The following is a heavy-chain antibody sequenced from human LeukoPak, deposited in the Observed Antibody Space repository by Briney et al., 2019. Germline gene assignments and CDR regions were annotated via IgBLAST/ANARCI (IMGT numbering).Heavy chain of an antibody. CDR1: GYTFTSNH. D-gene: IGHD2-15*01. CDR2: INPSGRST. J-gene: IGHJ4*02. Sequence: GASVKVSCKASGYTFTSNHIHWVRQAPGQGLEWMEIINPSGRSTNYAHKFQGRVTMTSDTSTSTVYMELSGLRSEDTAMYYCAREQGQVPGPLVVAGTYYFDYWGQGTLVTVSP. V-gene: IGHV1-46*01. CDR3: AREQGQVPGPLVVAGTYYFDY.